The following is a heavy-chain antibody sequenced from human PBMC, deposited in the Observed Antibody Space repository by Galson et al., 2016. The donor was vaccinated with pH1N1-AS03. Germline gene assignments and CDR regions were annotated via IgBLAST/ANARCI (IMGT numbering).Heavy chain of an antibody. Sequence: LRLSCAASGFTFSSYAMSWVRQAPGKGLEWVSAIAGGGVTTYYADSVKGRFTISRDNSKNTLYLRINSLRAEVTAIYYCAKLSLGYCAYWGQGTLVTVSS. CDR2: IAGGGVTT. CDR3: AKLSLGYCAY. CDR1: GFTFSSYA. D-gene: IGHD2-15*01. J-gene: IGHJ4*02. V-gene: IGHV3-23*01.